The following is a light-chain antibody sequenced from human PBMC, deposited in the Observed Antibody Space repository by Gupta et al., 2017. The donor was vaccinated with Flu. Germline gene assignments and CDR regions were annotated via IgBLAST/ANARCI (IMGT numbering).Light chain of an antibody. CDR3: AALEDSRNGV. CDR1: NSISGNNP. Sequence: SATTCTARSNSISGNNPVAWYQQPPGTTPKLIIYNDSKRPAGVPDRFSGSKSGTSASLAISGLQAEEEADYYCAALEDSRNGVFGGGTKLTVL. V-gene: IGLV1-44*01. J-gene: IGLJ3*02. CDR2: NDS.